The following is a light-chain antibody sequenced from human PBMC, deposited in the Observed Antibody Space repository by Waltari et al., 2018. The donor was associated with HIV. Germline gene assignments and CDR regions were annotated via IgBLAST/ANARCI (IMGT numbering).Light chain of an antibody. CDR2: ANT. J-gene: IGLJ3*02. Sequence: QSVLTPPPSVSGAPGQRVRISSSGASSNIWPGYAVPWYQQFPGRAPKVLIYANTNRPSGVPDRFSGSKSGYSASLVITGLQAEDDADYYCQSYDSSLSGWMFGGGTKLTVL. V-gene: IGLV1-40*01. CDR3: QSYDSSLSGWM. CDR1: SSNIWPGYA.